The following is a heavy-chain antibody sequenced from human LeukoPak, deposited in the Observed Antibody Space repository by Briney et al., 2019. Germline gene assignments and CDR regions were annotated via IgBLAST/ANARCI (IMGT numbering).Heavy chain of an antibody. CDR1: GFTFSNAW. Sequence: GGSLRLSCAASGFTFSNAWMNWVRQAPGKGLEWVSSITNSGDRTYYADAVRGQFTISRDNSKSTLFLQMRSLRVEDTAIYYCAKDADWRPAADWGQGTLVIVSS. CDR2: ITNSGDRT. CDR3: AKDADWRPAAD. V-gene: IGHV3-23*01. D-gene: IGHD2-2*01. J-gene: IGHJ4*02.